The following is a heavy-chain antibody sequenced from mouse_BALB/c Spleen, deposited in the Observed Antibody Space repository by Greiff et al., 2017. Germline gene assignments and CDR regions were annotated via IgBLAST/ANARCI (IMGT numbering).Heavy chain of an antibody. J-gene: IGHJ2*01. CDR2: IYPGNGDT. CDR3: ARGELLYFDY. Sequence: QVQLQQPGAELVKPGASVKMSCKASGYTFTSYNMHWVKQTPGQGLEWIGAIYPGNGDTSYNQKFKGKATLTADKSSSTAYMQLSSLTSEDSAVYYCARGELLYFDYWGQGTTLTVSS. CDR1: GYTFTSYN. V-gene: IGHV1-12*01.